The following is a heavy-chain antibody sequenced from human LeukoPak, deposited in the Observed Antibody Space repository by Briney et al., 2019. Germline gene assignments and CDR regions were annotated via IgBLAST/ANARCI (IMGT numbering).Heavy chain of an antibody. Sequence: PGGSLRLSCVASGFTFSSYAMSWVRQAPGKGLEWVSAISGSGGSTYYADSVKGRFTISRDNSKNTLYLQMNSLRAEDTAVYYCAKGGDGYNKDYYYGMDVWGQGTTVTVSS. D-gene: IGHD5-24*01. J-gene: IGHJ6*02. CDR1: GFTFSSYA. CDR3: AKGGDGYNKDYYYGMDV. CDR2: ISGSGGST. V-gene: IGHV3-23*01.